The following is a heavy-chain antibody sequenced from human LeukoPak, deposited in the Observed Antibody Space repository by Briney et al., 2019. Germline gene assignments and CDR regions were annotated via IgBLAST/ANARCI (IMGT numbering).Heavy chain of an antibody. CDR1: GFTVSSNY. V-gene: IGHV3-53*01. CDR2: IYSGGST. Sequence: GGSLRLSCAASGFTVSSNYMSWVRQAPGKGLEWVSVIYSGGSTYYADSVKGRFTISRDNSKNTLYLQMNSLRAEDTAVYYCAREHGWFGESYFDYWGQGTLVTVSS. D-gene: IGHD3-10*01. CDR3: AREHGWFGESYFDY. J-gene: IGHJ4*02.